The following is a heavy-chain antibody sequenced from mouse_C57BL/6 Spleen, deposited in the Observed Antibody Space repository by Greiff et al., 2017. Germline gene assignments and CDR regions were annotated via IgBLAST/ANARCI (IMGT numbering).Heavy chain of an antibody. D-gene: IGHD1-1*01. CDR3: ARESVTTGYFDY. CDR2: INYDGSST. J-gene: IGHJ2*01. Sequence: EVKLVESEGGLVQPGSSLKLSCTASGFTFSDYYMAWVRQGPDKGLEWVANINYDGSSTYYLDSLKSRFIISRDKAKNILYLQMSSLKSEDTATYYCARESVTTGYFDYWGQGTTLTVSS. CDR1: GFTFSDYY. V-gene: IGHV5-16*01.